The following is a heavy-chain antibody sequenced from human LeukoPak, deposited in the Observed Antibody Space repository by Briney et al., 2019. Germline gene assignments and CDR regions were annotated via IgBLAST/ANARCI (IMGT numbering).Heavy chain of an antibody. CDR3: ARGVGGFGELLYYFNY. V-gene: IGHV1-69*05. CDR1: GGTFSSYA. J-gene: IGHJ4*02. CDR2: IIPIFGTA. D-gene: IGHD3-10*01. Sequence: SVKVSCKASGGTFSSYAISWVRQAPGQGLEWMGRIIPIFGTANYAQKFQGRVTITTDESTSTAYMELSSLRSEDTAVYYCARGVGGFGELLYYFNYWGQGTLVTVSS.